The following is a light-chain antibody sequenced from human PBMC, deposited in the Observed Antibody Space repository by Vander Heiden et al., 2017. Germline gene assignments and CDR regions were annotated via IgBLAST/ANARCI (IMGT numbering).Light chain of an antibody. CDR1: SLRSYY. V-gene: IGLV3-19*01. J-gene: IGLJ3*02. CDR3: KSRDKTGDHVV. Sequence: SSELTQHSAVSVALGQTVIITCQGDSLRSYYASWYQQKPGQAPVLVFFGKDNRPSGIPDRFSGSSSGNTASLTITGAQAEDEADYYCKSRDKTGDHVVFAGGTKLTVL. CDR2: GKD.